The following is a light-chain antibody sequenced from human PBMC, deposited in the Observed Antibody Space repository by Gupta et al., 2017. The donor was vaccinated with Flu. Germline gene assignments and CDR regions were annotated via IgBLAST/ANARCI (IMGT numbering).Light chain of an antibody. CDR1: HDISNF. V-gene: IGKV1-33*01. CDR2: DAS. Sequence: IDLSNSPSSLSASVGDRVTITCQASHDISNFLNWYQQKPGKAPNLLIYDASHLQTGVPSRFGGSGSGTGFTFTISSLQPEDIGTYYCQQYNNVPPTFGPGTKVDLK. CDR3: QQYNNVPPT. J-gene: IGKJ3*01.